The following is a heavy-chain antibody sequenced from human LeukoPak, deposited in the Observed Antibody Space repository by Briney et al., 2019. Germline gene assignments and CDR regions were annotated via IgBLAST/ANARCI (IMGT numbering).Heavy chain of an antibody. V-gene: IGHV1-8*03. CDR2: MNPNSGNT. CDR3: ATGLITCYYYYYMDV. J-gene: IGHJ6*03. CDR1: GYTFTSYD. D-gene: IGHD1-14*01. Sequence: ASVKVSCKASGYTFTSYDINWLRQATGQGLEWMGWMNPNSGNTGYAQKFQGRVTITRNTSISTAYMELSSLRSEDTAVYYCATGLITCYYYYYMDVWGKGTTVTVSS.